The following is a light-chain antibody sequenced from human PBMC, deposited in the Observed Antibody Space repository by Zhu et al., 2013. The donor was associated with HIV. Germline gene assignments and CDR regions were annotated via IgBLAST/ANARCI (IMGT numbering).Light chain of an antibody. J-gene: IGKJ3*01. CDR2: DAS. Sequence: DIQMTQSPSTLSASVGDRVTITCRASQSISSWLAWYQQKPGKAPKLLIYDASSLESGVPSRFSGSGSGTEFTLTIANLQPEDFATYYCHHVNDNPAFGPGTKVDFK. CDR1: QSISSW. V-gene: IGKV1-5*01. CDR3: HHVNDNPA.